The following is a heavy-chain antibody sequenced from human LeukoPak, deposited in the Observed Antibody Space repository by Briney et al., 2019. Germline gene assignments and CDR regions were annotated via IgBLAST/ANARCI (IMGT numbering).Heavy chain of an antibody. V-gene: IGHV3-23*01. CDR2: ITSGVGIT. J-gene: IGHJ4*02. CDR1: GFTFSSYW. D-gene: IGHD3-10*01. Sequence: PGGSLRLSCAASGFTFSSYWMYWVRQAPGKGLEWVSIITSGVGITYYADSVKGRFTISRDNSKNTLYLQMNSLRAEDTAVYYCAKGDYYDFDYWGQGTLVTVSS. CDR3: AKGDYYDFDY.